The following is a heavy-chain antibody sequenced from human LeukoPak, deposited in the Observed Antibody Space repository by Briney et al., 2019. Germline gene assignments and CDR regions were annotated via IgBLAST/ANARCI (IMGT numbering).Heavy chain of an antibody. V-gene: IGHV1-18*01. CDR1: GYTFTSYA. Sequence: GASVKVSRKASGYTFTSYAMHWVRRAPGQRLEWMGWISAYNGNTNYAQKLQGRVTMTTDTSTSTAYVELRSLRSDDTAVYYCARDGKVRGVIVNPPYYYGMDVWGQGTTVTVSS. CDR2: ISAYNGNT. J-gene: IGHJ6*02. D-gene: IGHD3-10*01. CDR3: ARDGKVRGVIVNPPYYYGMDV.